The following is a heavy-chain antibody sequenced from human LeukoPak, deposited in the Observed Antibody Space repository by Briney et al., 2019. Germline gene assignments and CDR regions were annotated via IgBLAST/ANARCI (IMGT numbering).Heavy chain of an antibody. Sequence: GGSLRLSCAASGFSFKTYAMHWVRQAPGKGLEWVSAISGSGGSTYYADSVKGRFTISRDNSKNTLYLQMNSLRAEDTAVYYCAKSSMGIFGVVIPPFDYWGQGTLVTVSS. J-gene: IGHJ4*02. D-gene: IGHD3-3*01. CDR1: GFSFKTYA. V-gene: IGHV3-23*01. CDR2: ISGSGGST. CDR3: AKSSMGIFGVVIPPFDY.